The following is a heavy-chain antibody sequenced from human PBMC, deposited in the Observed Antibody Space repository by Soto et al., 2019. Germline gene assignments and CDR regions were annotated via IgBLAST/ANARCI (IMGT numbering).Heavy chain of an antibody. Sequence: GASVKVSCKASGYTYASYGISWVRPAPGQGLEWMGWISAYNGNTNYAQKFQGRVTITADESTSTVYMELRTLRPEDTAVYYCAREGLVLVPTTVNSDYYYYAMDVWGQGTTVTVSS. CDR1: GYTYASYG. CDR2: ISAYNGNT. V-gene: IGHV1-18*01. J-gene: IGHJ6*02. CDR3: AREGLVLVPTTVNSDYYYYAMDV. D-gene: IGHD4-17*01.